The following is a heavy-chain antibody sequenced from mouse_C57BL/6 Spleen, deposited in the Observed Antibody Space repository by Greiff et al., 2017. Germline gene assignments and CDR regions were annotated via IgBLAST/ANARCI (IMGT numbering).Heavy chain of an antibody. CDR1: GFTFSSYG. CDR2: ISSGGSYT. CDR3: ARQYYYGSSYELWYFDV. V-gene: IGHV5-6*01. D-gene: IGHD1-1*01. Sequence: EVQVVESGGDLVKPGGSLKLSCAASGFTFSSYGMSWVRQTPDKRLEWVATISSGGSYTYYPESVKGRFTISRDNAKNTLYLQMSSLKSEDTAMYYCARQYYYGSSYELWYFDVWGTGTTVTVSS. J-gene: IGHJ1*03.